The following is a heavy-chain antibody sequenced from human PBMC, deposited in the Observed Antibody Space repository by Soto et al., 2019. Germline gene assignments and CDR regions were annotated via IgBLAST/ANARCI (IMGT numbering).Heavy chain of an antibody. J-gene: IGHJ4*02. Sequence: QVPLVQSGAEVKQPGSSVKVSCKASGGTFSNYTISWVRQAPGQGLEWMGRIIPILRMADYAQKFQGRVTITADKSTGTAYMELSSLRSEDTAVYYCASVSGGVHFDFWGQGTLVTVSS. D-gene: IGHD3-16*01. CDR2: IIPILRMA. CDR1: GGTFSNYT. CDR3: ASVSGGVHFDF. V-gene: IGHV1-69*02.